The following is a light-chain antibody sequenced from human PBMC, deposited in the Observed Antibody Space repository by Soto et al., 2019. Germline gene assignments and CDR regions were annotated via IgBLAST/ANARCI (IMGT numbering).Light chain of an antibody. Sequence: DIQMTQSPSSLSASVGDRVTITCRASQFISTYLNWYQQRPGKAPSLLIFGESSLQSGAPSRFSGSGTGTDFTLTISSLQPEDFATYFCQQSSATPWTFGQGTKVDIK. CDR3: QQSSATPWT. CDR2: GES. V-gene: IGKV1-39*01. CDR1: QFISTY. J-gene: IGKJ1*01.